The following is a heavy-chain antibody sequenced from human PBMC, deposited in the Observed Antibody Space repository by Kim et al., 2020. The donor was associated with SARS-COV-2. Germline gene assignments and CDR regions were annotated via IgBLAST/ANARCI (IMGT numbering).Heavy chain of an antibody. CDR3: ARARKSYDSGTYYFDY. Sequence: SETLSLMCTVSGGSISGGNYCWTWIRQHPGKGLELIGYIYYSGSTYYNPSLKSRVSISIDTSKNQFSLKLTSVTAADTAVYYCARARKSYDSGTYYFDYWGQGTLVTVSS. V-gene: IGHV4-31*03. D-gene: IGHD5-12*01. CDR1: GGSISGGNYC. J-gene: IGHJ4*02. CDR2: IYYSGST.